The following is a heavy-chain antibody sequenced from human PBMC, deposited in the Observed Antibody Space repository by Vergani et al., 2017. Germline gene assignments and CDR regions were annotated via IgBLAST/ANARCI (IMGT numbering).Heavy chain of an antibody. CDR3: AKDRILYYYYYMDV. CDR2: ISGSGGST. Sequence: EVQLLQSGGGVIQPGGSVRLSCAASGFTFSACPMTWVRQAPGKGLEWVSAISGSGGSTYYADSVKGPFTISRYNSKITLYLQMNSLRAEDTAVYYCAKDRILYYYYYMDVWGKGTTVTVSS. CDR1: GFTFSACP. J-gene: IGHJ6*03. V-gene: IGHV3-23*01.